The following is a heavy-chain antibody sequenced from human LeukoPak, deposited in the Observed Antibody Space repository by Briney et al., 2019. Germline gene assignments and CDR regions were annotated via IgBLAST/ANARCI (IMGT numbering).Heavy chain of an antibody. CDR3: ASVSYSSGWSWDY. CDR2: INPNSGGT. D-gene: IGHD6-19*01. J-gene: IGHJ4*02. V-gene: IGHV1-2*02. Sequence: ASVKVSCKASGYTFTGYYMHWVRQAPGQGLEWMGWINPNSGGTNYAQKFQGRVTMTRDTSISTAYMELSRLRSDDTAVYYCASVSYSSGWSWDYWGQGTLVTVSS. CDR1: GYTFTGYY.